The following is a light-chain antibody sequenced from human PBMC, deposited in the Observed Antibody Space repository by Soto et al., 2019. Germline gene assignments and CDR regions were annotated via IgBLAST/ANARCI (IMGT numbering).Light chain of an antibody. CDR1: QSVSSY. CDR2: DAS. CDR3: QQYNNWPQIT. V-gene: IGKV3-11*01. J-gene: IGKJ5*01. Sequence: EIVLTQSPATLSLSPGERATLSCRASQSVSSYLAWYQQKPGQAPRLLIYDASNRATGIPARFSGSGSGTDFTLTINSLEPEDSAVYYCQQYNNWPQITFGQGTRLEIK.